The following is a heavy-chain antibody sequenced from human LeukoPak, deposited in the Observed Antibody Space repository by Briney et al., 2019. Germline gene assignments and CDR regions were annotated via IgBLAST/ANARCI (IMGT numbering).Heavy chain of an antibody. Sequence: PGRSLRLSCAASGFTFSSYAMHWVRQAPGKGLEWVAVISYDGSNKYYADSVKGRFTISRDNSKNTLYLQMNSLRAEDTAEYYCAREDYGDYVCFDYWGQGTLVTVSS. CDR1: GFTFSSYA. V-gene: IGHV3-30-3*01. J-gene: IGHJ4*02. CDR2: ISYDGSNK. D-gene: IGHD4-17*01. CDR3: AREDYGDYVCFDY.